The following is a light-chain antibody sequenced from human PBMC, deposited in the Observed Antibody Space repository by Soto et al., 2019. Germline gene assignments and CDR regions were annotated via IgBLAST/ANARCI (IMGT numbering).Light chain of an antibody. J-gene: IGLJ2*01. CDR1: SSNIGAGNT. Sequence: QLVLTQPPSVSGAPGQGVTISCTGRSSNIGAGNTVHWYQQFPGTAPKLLIFVKDNRPSGVPDRFSASKSGTSASLAITGLQAEDEADYYCQSYDSSLSAVVFGGGTKLTVL. V-gene: IGLV1-40*01. CDR2: VKD. CDR3: QSYDSSLSAVV.